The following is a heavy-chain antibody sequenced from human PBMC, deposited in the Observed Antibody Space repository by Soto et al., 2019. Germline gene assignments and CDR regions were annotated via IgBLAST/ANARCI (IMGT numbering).Heavy chain of an antibody. J-gene: IGHJ4*02. V-gene: IGHV5-10-1*01. D-gene: IGHD6-13*01. CDR3: ARHLGSWYRGIDN. Sequence: GESLKISCKSSGYSFTSYWISWVRQMPGKGLEWMGKIDPSDSYTKYSPSFQGHVSISADKSISTAYLQWSSLKASDTAMYYCARHLGSWYRGIDNWGQGSLVTVSS. CDR1: GYSFTSYW. CDR2: IDPSDSYT.